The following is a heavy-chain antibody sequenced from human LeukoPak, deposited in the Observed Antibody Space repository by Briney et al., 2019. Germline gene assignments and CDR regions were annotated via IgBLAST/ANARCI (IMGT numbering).Heavy chain of an antibody. J-gene: IGHJ4*02. CDR3: ARVGPSGSGYDSTGFDY. D-gene: IGHD5-12*01. CDR2: IIPIFGTA. Sequence: ASVKVSCKASGGSFDNHAISWVRQAPGQGLEWMGGIIPIFGTANYAQKFQGRVTITADESTSTAYMELSSLRSEDTAVYYCARVGPSGSGYDSTGFDYWGQGTLVTVSS. V-gene: IGHV1-69*13. CDR1: GGSFDNHA.